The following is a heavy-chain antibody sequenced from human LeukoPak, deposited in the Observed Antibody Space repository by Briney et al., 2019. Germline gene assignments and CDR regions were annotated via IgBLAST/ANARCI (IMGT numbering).Heavy chain of an antibody. J-gene: IGHJ5*02. D-gene: IGHD4-11*01. CDR3: ARDRDDYSNYVGFDP. CDR2: IYYSGST. V-gene: IGHV4-39*07. CDR1: GDSISNSQSY. Sequence: PSETLSLTCTVSGDSISNSQSYWGWIRQPPGKTLEWIGTIYYSGSTYYNPSLKSRVTISVDRSKNQFSLKLSSVTAADTAVYYCARDRDDYSNYVGFDPWGQGTLVTVSS.